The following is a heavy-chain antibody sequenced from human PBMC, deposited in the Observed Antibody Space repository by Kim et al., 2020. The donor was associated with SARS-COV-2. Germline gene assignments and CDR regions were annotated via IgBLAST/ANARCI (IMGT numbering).Heavy chain of an antibody. CDR1: GFTFISYG. CDR2: ISGSGGTT. J-gene: IGHJ4*02. D-gene: IGHD3-22*01. V-gene: IGHV3-23*01. CDR3: AKNVDYYDSSGSDS. Sequence: GGSLRLSCAASGFTFISYGMRWVRQAPGKGLEWVSGISGSGGTTYYADSVKGRFTISRDNSKNTLYLQMSSLRAEDTAVYYCAKNVDYYDSSGSDSWGQG.